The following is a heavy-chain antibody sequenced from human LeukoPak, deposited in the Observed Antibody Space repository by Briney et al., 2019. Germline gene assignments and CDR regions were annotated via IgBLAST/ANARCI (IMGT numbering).Heavy chain of an antibody. D-gene: IGHD2-15*01. CDR3: ARERSRIGKNWFDP. CDR2: INPNSGGT. Sequence: GASVKVSCKASGYTFTGYYMHWVRQAPGQGLEWMGWINPNSGGTNYAQKFQGRVTMTRDTSISTAYMELSRLRSGDTAVYYCARERSRIGKNWFDPWGQGTLVSVSS. J-gene: IGHJ5*02. CDR1: GYTFTGYY. V-gene: IGHV1-2*02.